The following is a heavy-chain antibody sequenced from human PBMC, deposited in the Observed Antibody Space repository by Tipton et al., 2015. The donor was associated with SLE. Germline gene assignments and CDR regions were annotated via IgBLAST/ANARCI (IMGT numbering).Heavy chain of an antibody. CDR1: GRSVNNSY. D-gene: IGHD4/OR15-4a*01. Sequence: TLSLTCTVSGRSVNNSYWSWIRQSPGKGLEWIGYIHFPGRTNFNPSLKSRVSMSLDTSNRFSLRLTSVTAADTGTYYCARDELVVLSSARWSYYYGMDVWGQGTTVTVSS. CDR3: ARDELVVLSSARWSYYYGMDV. V-gene: IGHV4-59*02. J-gene: IGHJ6*02. CDR2: IHFPGRT.